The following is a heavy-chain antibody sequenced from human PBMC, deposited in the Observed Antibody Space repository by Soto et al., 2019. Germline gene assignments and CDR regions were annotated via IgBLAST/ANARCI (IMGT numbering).Heavy chain of an antibody. V-gene: IGHV3-7*01. D-gene: IGHD6-6*01. J-gene: IGHJ4*02. CDR2: IKQDGSEK. CDR1: GFTFSSYW. CDR3: ASDLPVGSSSY. Sequence: GGSLRLSCAASGFTFSSYWMSWVRQAPGKGLEWVAKIKQDGSEKYYVDSVKGRFTISRDNAKNSLYLQMNSLRAEDSAVYYCASDLPVGSSSYWGQGTLVTVSS.